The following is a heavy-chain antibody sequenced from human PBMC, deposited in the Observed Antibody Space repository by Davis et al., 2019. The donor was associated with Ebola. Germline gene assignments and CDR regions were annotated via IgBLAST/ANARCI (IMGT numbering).Heavy chain of an antibody. J-gene: IGHJ1*01. CDR3: ARGISGGTVTLGD. Sequence: PGGSLRLSCVASGFTFSRSWMNWVRQAPGQGLEWVASIKEDGSEKYHVHSVEGRFTISRDNAKNSLYLQMNSLRAEDTAVYHCARGISGGTVTLGDWGQGTLVTVSS. CDR1: GFTFSRSW. CDR2: IKEDGSEK. V-gene: IGHV3-7*01. D-gene: IGHD3-16*01.